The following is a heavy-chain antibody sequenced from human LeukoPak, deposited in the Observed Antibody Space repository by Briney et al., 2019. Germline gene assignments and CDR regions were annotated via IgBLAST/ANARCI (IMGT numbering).Heavy chain of an antibody. D-gene: IGHD3-10*01. V-gene: IGHV4-59*02. CDR2: IYYSGTT. J-gene: IGHJ4*01. Sequence: CETLPLTCTVSGGSVSGYYWSWIRQPPGKGLEWIGYIYYSGTTNYNPSLKSRVTMSVDTSKNQFSLKVNSVTAADTAVYYCARFGAYYLDFWGQGTLVTVSS. CDR1: GGSVSGYY. CDR3: ARFGAYYLDF.